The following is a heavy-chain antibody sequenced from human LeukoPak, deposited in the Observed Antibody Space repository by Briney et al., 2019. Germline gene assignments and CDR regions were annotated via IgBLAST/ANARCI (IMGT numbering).Heavy chain of an antibody. CDR3: ASSYYGMDV. Sequence: GGSLRLSCAASGFTFSSYEMNWVRQAPGKGLEWVSYISSSGSTIYYADSVKGRFTISRDNAKNSLYLQMNSLRAEDTVVYYCASSYYGMDVWGQGTTVTVSS. CDR1: GFTFSSYE. J-gene: IGHJ6*02. CDR2: ISSSGSTI. V-gene: IGHV3-48*03.